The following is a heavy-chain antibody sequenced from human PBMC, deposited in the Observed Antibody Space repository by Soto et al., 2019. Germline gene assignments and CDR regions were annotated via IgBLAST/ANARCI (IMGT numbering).Heavy chain of an antibody. V-gene: IGHV4-59*01. D-gene: IGHD6-13*01. Sequence: VQLQESGPGLVKPSETLSLTCTVSGGSISGCYWSWIRQSPGKGLEWIGYIHYSGSTNYNPSLKSRVTISVDTSKNQLSLKLSSVTAADTAVYYCARGSAAGTKSPFDYWGQGTLVTVSS. CDR1: GGSISGCY. CDR2: IHYSGST. CDR3: ARGSAAGTKSPFDY. J-gene: IGHJ4*02.